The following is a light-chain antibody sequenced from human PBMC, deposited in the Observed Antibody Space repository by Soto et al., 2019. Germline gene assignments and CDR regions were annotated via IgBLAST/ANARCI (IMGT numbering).Light chain of an antibody. CDR1: SGHSSYA. J-gene: IGLJ2*01. CDR3: QTWGTGIVL. V-gene: IGLV4-69*01. CDR2: LNSDGSH. Sequence: QLVLTQSPSASASLGASVKLTCTLSSGHSSYAIAWHQQQPEKGPRYLMKLNSDGSHSKGDGIPDRFSGSSSGAERYLTISSLHSEEEADYYCQTWGTGIVLFGGGTKLTVL.